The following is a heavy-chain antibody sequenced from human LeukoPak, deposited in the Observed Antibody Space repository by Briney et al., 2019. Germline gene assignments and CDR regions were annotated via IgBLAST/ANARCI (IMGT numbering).Heavy chain of an antibody. V-gene: IGHV5-51*01. J-gene: IGHJ4*02. CDR2: IYPGDPDT. CDR3: ARHSGPDYYGSGSLSY. Sequence: GESLKISCKGSGYSFSDYWIGWVRQMPGKGLEWMGIIYPGDPDTRYSPSFQGQVTISADKSISTAYLQWSSLKASDTAMYYCARHSGPDYYGSGSLSYWGQGTLVTVSS. CDR1: GYSFSDYW. D-gene: IGHD3-10*01.